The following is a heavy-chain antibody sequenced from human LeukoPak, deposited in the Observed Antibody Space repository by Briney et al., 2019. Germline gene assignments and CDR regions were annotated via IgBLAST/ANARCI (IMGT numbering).Heavy chain of an antibody. CDR3: ARFPIVGATTYLDY. Sequence: ASVKVSCKASGGTFSSYAISWVRQAPGQGLEWMGGIIPIFGTANYAQKFQGRVPITADESTSTAYMVLSSLRSEDTPVYYCARFPIVGATTYLDYLGHGTLGTVSS. J-gene: IGHJ4*01. CDR1: GGTFSSYA. V-gene: IGHV1-69*01. CDR2: IIPIFGTA. D-gene: IGHD1-26*01.